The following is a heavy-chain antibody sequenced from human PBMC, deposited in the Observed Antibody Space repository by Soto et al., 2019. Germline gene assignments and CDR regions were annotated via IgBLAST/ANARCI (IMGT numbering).Heavy chain of an antibody. V-gene: IGHV3-33*01. D-gene: IGHD6-19*01. CDR1: GFTFSSYG. Sequence: QVQLVESGGGVVQPGRSLRLSCAASGFTFSSYGMHWVRQAPGKGLEWVAVIGYDGSNKYYADSVKGRFTISKNNSKNPLYLPMNSLRAEDTAWYFCARERNQWLLRGGCFDPWGQGTPVTVSS. CDR2: IGYDGSNK. J-gene: IGHJ5*02. CDR3: ARERNQWLLRGGCFDP.